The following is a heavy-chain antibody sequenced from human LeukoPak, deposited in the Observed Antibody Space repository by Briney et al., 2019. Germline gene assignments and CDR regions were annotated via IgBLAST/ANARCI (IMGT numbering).Heavy chain of an antibody. CDR1: GFTFSSYS. J-gene: IGHJ3*02. Sequence: KTGGSLRLSCAASGFTFSSYSMNWVRQAPGKGLEWVSSISSSSSYIYYADSVKGRFTISRDNAKNSLYLQMNSLRAEDMAVYYCASSFAWELTLDAFDIWGQGTMVTVSS. D-gene: IGHD1-26*01. CDR2: ISSSSSYI. V-gene: IGHV3-21*01. CDR3: ASSFAWELTLDAFDI.